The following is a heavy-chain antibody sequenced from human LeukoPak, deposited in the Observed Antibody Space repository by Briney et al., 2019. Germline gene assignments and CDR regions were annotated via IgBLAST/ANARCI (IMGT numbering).Heavy chain of an antibody. CDR3: ARVYYYDSSGHYPFDY. CDR1: GGSISSSSYY. CDR2: IYYSGST. V-gene: IGHV4-39*07. J-gene: IGHJ4*02. D-gene: IGHD3-22*01. Sequence: SETLSLTCTVSGGSISSSSYYWGWIRQPPGKGLEWIGSIYYSGSTYYNPSLKSRVTISVDTSKNQFSLKLSSVTAADTAVYYCARVYYYDSSGHYPFDYWGQGTLVTVSS.